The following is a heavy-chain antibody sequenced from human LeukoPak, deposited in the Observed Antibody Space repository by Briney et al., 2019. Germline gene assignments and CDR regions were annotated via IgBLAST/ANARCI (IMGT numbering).Heavy chain of an antibody. CDR1: AFTFSSYA. J-gene: IGHJ4*02. V-gene: IGHV3-30-3*01. CDR2: ISYDGSNK. Sequence: PGRSLRLSCAASAFTFSSYAMHWVRQAPGKGLEWVAVISYDGSNKYYADSVKGRFTISRDNSKNTLYLQMNSLRAEDTAVYYCARASGPLSFWGQGTLVTVSS. D-gene: IGHD2-15*01. CDR3: ARASGPLSF.